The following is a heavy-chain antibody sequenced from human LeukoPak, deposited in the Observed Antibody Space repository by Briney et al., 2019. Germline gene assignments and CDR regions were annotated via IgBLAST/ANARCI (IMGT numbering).Heavy chain of an antibody. V-gene: IGHV3-53*01. CDR1: GFTVSSNY. Sequence: GGSLRLTCAVSGFTVSSNYMSWVRQPPGKGLEWVSVIYDGGTTYYADSVKGRVTISGDDSKNQLYLQMTSLRAEDTAVYYCARGGYYYDSSGYYYGGYIDYWGQGTLVTVPS. CDR2: IYDGGTT. D-gene: IGHD3-22*01. CDR3: ARGGYYYDSSGYYYGGYIDY. J-gene: IGHJ4*02.